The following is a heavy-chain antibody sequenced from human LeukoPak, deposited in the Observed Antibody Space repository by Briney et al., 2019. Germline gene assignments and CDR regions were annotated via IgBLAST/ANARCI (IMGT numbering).Heavy chain of an antibody. D-gene: IGHD5-18*01. J-gene: IGHJ4*02. CDR3: ARRGEAMDPFDY. CDR1: GYSFSNYW. CDR2: IYPGDSDT. V-gene: IGHV5-51*01. Sequence: GESLKISCQGSGYSFSNYWIGWVRQMPGKGLEWMGIIYPGDSDTRYSPSFQGQVTISADESINTAYLQWSSLKASDTAIYYCARRGEAMDPFDYWGQGTLVTVSS.